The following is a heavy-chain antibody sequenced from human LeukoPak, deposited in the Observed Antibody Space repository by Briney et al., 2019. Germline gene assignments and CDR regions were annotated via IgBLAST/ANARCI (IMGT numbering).Heavy chain of an antibody. CDR1: GFTFSSYS. CDR3: ARYGSGTFYITNYFDY. CDR2: ITRSSNTI. Sequence: PEGSLRLSCAVSGFTFSSYSMNWVRQAPGKGLEWVSYITRSSNTIKYADSVKGRFTISRDNAKNSLYLQMKSLRDEDTAVYYCARYGSGTFYITNYFDYWGQGTLVTVSS. J-gene: IGHJ4*02. D-gene: IGHD3-10*01. V-gene: IGHV3-48*02.